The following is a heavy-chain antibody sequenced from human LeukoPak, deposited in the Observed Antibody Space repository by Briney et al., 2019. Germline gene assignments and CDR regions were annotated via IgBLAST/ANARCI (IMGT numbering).Heavy chain of an antibody. Sequence: GASVKVSCKASGYTFTGYYMHWVRQAPGQGLEWMGWINPYSGGTNYAQKFQGRVTMTRDTSISTAYMELSRLRSDDTAMYYCARVGWAAAGTDYWGQGTLVTVSS. CDR2: INPYSGGT. V-gene: IGHV1-2*02. CDR1: GYTFTGYY. D-gene: IGHD6-13*01. CDR3: ARVGWAAAGTDY. J-gene: IGHJ4*02.